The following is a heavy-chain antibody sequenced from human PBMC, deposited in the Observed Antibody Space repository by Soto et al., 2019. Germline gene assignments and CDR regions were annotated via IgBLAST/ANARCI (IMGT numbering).Heavy chain of an antibody. CDR1: GGSISSYY. D-gene: IGHD1-7*01. CDR2: IYYSGST. CDR3: ASHLQNWNYGSEGWFDP. V-gene: IGHV4-59*08. J-gene: IGHJ5*02. Sequence: SETLSLTCTVSGGSISSYYWSWIRQPPGKGLEWIGYIYYSGSTNYNPSLKSRVTISVDTSKNQFSLKLSSVTAADTAVYYCASHLQNWNYGSEGWFDPWGQGTLVTVSS.